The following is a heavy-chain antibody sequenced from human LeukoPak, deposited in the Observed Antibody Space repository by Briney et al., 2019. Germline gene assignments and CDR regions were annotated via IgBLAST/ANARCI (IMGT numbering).Heavy chain of an antibody. CDR1: EFTFSSYG. CDR2: IRYDGSNK. J-gene: IGHJ4*02. V-gene: IGHV3-30*02. CDR3: AKEKNSYSSSSGQGY. Sequence: PGGSLRLSCAASEFTFSSYGMHWVRQAPGKGLEWVAFIRYDGSNKYYADSVKGRLTISRDNSKNTLYLQMTSLRGDDTAVYYCAKEKNSYSSSSGQGYWGQGTLVTVSS. D-gene: IGHD6-6*01.